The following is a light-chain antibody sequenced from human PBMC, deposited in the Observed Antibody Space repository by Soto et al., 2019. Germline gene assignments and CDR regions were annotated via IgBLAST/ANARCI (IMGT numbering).Light chain of an antibody. V-gene: IGKV3-20*01. Sequence: IVLTQSPGTLSLSPGERATLSCRASQTISSNYLAWYQQKPGQAPRLLIYETSSRATGIPDRFSGSGSGTDFTLTINRVEPEDFAVYYCQQYGSSPPVTFGPGTKVDIK. CDR1: QTISSNY. J-gene: IGKJ3*01. CDR2: ETS. CDR3: QQYGSSPPVT.